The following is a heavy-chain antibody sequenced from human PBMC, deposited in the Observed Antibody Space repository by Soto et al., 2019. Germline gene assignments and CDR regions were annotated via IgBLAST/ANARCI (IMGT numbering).Heavy chain of an antibody. Sequence: PGESLKISCKGSGYSFTSYWISWVRQMPGKGLEWMGRIDPSDSYTNYSPSFQGHVTISADKSISTAYLQWSSLKASDTAMYYCAGESGYYYDSSRAFDIWGQGTMVTVSS. V-gene: IGHV5-10-1*01. D-gene: IGHD3-22*01. CDR3: AGESGYYYDSSRAFDI. CDR2: IDPSDSYT. J-gene: IGHJ3*02. CDR1: GYSFTSYW.